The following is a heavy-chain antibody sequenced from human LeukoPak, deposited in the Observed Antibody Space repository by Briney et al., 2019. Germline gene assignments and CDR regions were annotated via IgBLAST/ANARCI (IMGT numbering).Heavy chain of an antibody. D-gene: IGHD3-22*01. Sequence: KPSETLSLTCTVSGGPISSYYWSWIRQPPGKGLEWIGYIYYSGSTNYNPSLKSRVTISVDTSKNQFSLKLSSVTAADTAVYYCARYYDSSGYYPSKAFDIWGQGTMVTVSS. CDR3: ARYYDSSGYYPSKAFDI. CDR2: IYYSGST. V-gene: IGHV4-59*08. J-gene: IGHJ3*02. CDR1: GGPISSYY.